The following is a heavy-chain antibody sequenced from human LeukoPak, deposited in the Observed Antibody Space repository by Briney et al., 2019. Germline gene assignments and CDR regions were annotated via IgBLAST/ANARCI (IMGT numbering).Heavy chain of an antibody. Sequence: SETLSLTCAVYGGSFSGYYWSWIRQPPGKGLEWIGEINHSGSTNYNPSLKSRVTISVDTSKNQFSLKLSSVTAADTAVYYCARGEAFYDYVWGSYRPDYFDYWGQGTLVTVSS. J-gene: IGHJ4*02. CDR1: GGSFSGYY. CDR3: ARGEAFYDYVWGSYRPDYFDY. V-gene: IGHV4-34*01. CDR2: INHSGST. D-gene: IGHD3-16*02.